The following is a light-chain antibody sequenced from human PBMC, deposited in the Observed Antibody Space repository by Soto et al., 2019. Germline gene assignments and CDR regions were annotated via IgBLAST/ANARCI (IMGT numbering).Light chain of an antibody. CDR1: SSDAGGYNY. Sequence: QSALTQPTSVSGSPGQSITISCTGTSSDAGGYNYVSWYQHHPGKAPKLMICDVSDRPSGVSNRFSGSKSGNTASLTISGLQAGDEADFFCSSYTSSSTPWVFGTGTKVTVL. V-gene: IGLV2-14*03. J-gene: IGLJ1*01. CDR3: SSYTSSSTPWV. CDR2: DVS.